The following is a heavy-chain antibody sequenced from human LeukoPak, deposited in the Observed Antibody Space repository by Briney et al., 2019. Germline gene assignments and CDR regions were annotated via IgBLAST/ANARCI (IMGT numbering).Heavy chain of an antibody. D-gene: IGHD5-24*01. CDR3: ARHVTISGPYDATDI. V-gene: IGHV4-59*08. CDR1: GDSISSYY. CDR2: IYYSGGT. Sequence: SETLSLTCTVSGDSISSYYWSWIRQPPGKGLEWIGYIYYSGGTDYNPSLKSRVTISVDTSKNQFSLKLRSVTAADTAVYYCARHVTISGPYDATDIWGQGTMVTASP. J-gene: IGHJ3*02.